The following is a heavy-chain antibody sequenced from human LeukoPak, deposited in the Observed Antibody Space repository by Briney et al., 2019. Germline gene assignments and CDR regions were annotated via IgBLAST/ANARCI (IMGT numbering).Heavy chain of an antibody. J-gene: IGHJ5*02. CDR1: GFTFSSYA. V-gene: IGHV3-30*04. CDR3: ARAPQLLWFGELLFGGFDP. Sequence: GRSLRLSCAASGFTFSSYAMHWVRQAPGKGLEWVTVISYDGSNKYYADSVKGRSTISRDNSKNTLYLQMNSLRAEDTAVYYCARAPQLLWFGELLFGGFDPWGQGTLVTVSS. D-gene: IGHD3-10*01. CDR2: ISYDGSNK.